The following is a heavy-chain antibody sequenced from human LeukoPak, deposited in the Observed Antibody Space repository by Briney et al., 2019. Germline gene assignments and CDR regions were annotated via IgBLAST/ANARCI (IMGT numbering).Heavy chain of an antibody. V-gene: IGHV3-21*01. CDR3: AELGITMIGGV. CDR2: ISSSNNYL. J-gene: IGHJ6*04. CDR1: GFTFSTYI. Sequence: GGSLRLSCAASGFTFSTYIMNWVRQAPGKGLEWVSSISSSNNYLYYADSVKGRFTISRDNAKNSLYLQMNSLRAEDTAVYYCAELGITMIGGVWGKGTTVTISS. D-gene: IGHD3-10*02.